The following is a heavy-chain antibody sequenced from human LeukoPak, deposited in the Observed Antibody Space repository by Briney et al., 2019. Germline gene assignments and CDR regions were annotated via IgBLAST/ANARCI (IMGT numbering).Heavy chain of an antibody. CDR2: ISYDGSNK. CDR3: AREKEGPTYYYGSGSLRHFDL. D-gene: IGHD3-10*01. J-gene: IGHJ2*01. Sequence: GGSLRLSCAASGFTFSSYAMHWVRQAPGKGLEWVAVISYDGSNKYYADSVKGRFTISRDNSKNTLYLQMNSLRAEDTAVYYCAREKEGPTYYYGSGSLRHFDLWGRGTLVTVSS. V-gene: IGHV3-30-3*01. CDR1: GFTFSSYA.